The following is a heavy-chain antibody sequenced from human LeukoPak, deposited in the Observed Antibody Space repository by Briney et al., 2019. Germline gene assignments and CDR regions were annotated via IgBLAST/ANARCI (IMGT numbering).Heavy chain of an antibody. CDR3: ARARAFCGSTSCSFDS. V-gene: IGHV1-69*01. CDR2: IIPIFGTA. D-gene: IGHD2-2*01. J-gene: IGHJ4*02. CDR1: GGTFSSYA. Sequence: GSSVKVSCKASGGTFSSYAISWVRQAPGQGLEWMGGIIPIFGTANYAQKFQGRVTITADESTSTAYMELSSLRSEDTAVYYCARARAFCGSTSCSFDSGGQGTLVTVS.